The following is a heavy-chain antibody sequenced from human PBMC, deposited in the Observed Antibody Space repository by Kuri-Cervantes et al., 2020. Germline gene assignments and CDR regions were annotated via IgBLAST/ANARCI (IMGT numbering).Heavy chain of an antibody. CDR3: ARAGEDYYYTDA. V-gene: IGHV1-2*04. Sequence: ASVKVSCKASGSTFTGFYLHWVRQAPGQGLEWVGRINPNSGGTGSPQKFQGWVTMTRDTSISTAYMELSSLRSEDTAVYYCARAGEDYYYTDAWGKGTTVTVSS. D-gene: IGHD4-17*01. CDR1: GSTFTGFY. J-gene: IGHJ6*03. CDR2: INPNSGGT.